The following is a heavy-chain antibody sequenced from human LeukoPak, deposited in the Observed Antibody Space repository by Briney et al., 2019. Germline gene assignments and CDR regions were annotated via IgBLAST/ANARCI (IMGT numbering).Heavy chain of an antibody. J-gene: IGHJ6*02. V-gene: IGHV1-18*01. Sequence: GASVKVSCKASGYTFTSYGISWVRQAPGQGLEWMGWISAYNGNTNYAQKLQGRVTMTTDTSTSTAYMELRSLRSDDTAVYYCARVSGEYCSGGSCYRSYYYYGMDVWGQGTTVTVSS. CDR1: GYTFTSYG. D-gene: IGHD2-15*01. CDR3: ARVSGEYCSGGSCYRSYYYYGMDV. CDR2: ISAYNGNT.